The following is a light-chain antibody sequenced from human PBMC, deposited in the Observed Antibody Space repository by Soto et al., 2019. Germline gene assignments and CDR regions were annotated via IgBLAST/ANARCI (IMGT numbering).Light chain of an antibody. CDR2: EAS. CDR1: QNVDTS. CDR3: QQRYNWPLT. J-gene: IGKJ4*01. V-gene: IGKV3-11*01. Sequence: TQSPTTLSLSPGERASFSCRASQNVDTSLAWYQQRPGRAPRLLMSEASRRAAGIPVRFSGSGSGTDFTLTITSLEPEDVAVYYCQQRYNWPLTFGAGTRVEI.